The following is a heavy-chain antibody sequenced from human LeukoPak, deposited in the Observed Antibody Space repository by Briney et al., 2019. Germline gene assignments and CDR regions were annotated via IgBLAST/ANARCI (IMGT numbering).Heavy chain of an antibody. CDR1: GFTFSSYS. Sequence: GGSLRFSCAASGFTFSSYSMNWVRQAPGKGLEWVSYISSSSSTIYYADSVKGRFTISRDNAKNSLYLQMNSLRAEDTAVYYCARADLYYDFWTWGQGTLVTVSS. CDR2: ISSSSSTI. D-gene: IGHD3-3*01. V-gene: IGHV3-48*01. CDR3: ARADLYYDFWT. J-gene: IGHJ4*02.